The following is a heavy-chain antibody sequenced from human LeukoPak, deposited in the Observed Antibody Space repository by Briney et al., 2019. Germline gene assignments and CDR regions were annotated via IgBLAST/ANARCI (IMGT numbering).Heavy chain of an antibody. CDR2: INHSEST. V-gene: IGHV4-34*01. CDR1: GGSFSGYY. Sequence: SETLSLTCAVYGGSFSGYYWSWIRQPPGKGLEWIGEINHSESTNYNPSLKSRVTISVDTSKNQFSLKLSSVTAADTAVYYCARGGLQDAFDIWGQGTMVTVSS. D-gene: IGHD5-24*01. J-gene: IGHJ3*02. CDR3: ARGGLQDAFDI.